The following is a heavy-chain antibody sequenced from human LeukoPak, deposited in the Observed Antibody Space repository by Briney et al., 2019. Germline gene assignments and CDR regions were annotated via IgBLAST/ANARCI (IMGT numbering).Heavy chain of an antibody. CDR3: ARGGSPSDY. D-gene: IGHD3-16*01. CDR2: IHLDGRTT. V-gene: IGHV3-74*01. CDR1: GFTFSSYW. Sequence: GGSLRLSCAASGFTFSSYWMHWVRQRPGKGLVWVSRIHLDGRTTNYADSVKGRFTISRDNAKNTLSLEMNSLRPEDTAVYYCARGGSPSDYWGQGALVSVSS. J-gene: IGHJ4*02.